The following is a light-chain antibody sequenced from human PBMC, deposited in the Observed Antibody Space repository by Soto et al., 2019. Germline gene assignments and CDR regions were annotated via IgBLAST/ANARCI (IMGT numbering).Light chain of an antibody. CDR2: DTS. Sequence: IMLTQSPATLSVSPGDRATLSCRASQSVSSLLAWYQQKPRQAPRLLLYDTSTRATGIPARFSGSGSGTDFTLTISSLQSEDFAIYYCQQYHNWPYTFGQGTKLEIK. CDR1: QSVSSL. J-gene: IGKJ2*01. V-gene: IGKV3-15*01. CDR3: QQYHNWPYT.